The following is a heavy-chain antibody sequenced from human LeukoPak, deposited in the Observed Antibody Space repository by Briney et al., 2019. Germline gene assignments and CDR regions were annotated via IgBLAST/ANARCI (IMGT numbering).Heavy chain of an antibody. Sequence: SETVPHICALYGVSISGNFWSWIRQPPGKGLEWIGEINHSGSTNYNQSLKSRVTISVDTSKNQFSLKLSSVTAADTAVYYCARGLIVATINDYFDYWAQHTLVTVSS. CDR1: GVSISGNF. CDR3: ARGLIVATINDYFDY. D-gene: IGHD5-12*01. J-gene: IGHJ4*02. V-gene: IGHV4-34*01. CDR2: INHSGST.